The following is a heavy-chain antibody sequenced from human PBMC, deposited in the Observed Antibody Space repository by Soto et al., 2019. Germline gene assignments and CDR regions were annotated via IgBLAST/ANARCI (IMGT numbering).Heavy chain of an antibody. CDR1: GYTFTMYA. CDR2: INAANGNT. D-gene: IGHD2-8*01. CDR3: ARAGKVCANGVCYDCDY. Sequence: ASVKVSCKASGYTFTMYAVHWVRQAPGQRPEWMGWINAANGNTKYAQKFQGRVTITRDTSASTAYMELSSLRSEDTAIYYCARAGKVCANGVCYDCDYWGQGTLVTVPQ. J-gene: IGHJ4*02. V-gene: IGHV1-3*01.